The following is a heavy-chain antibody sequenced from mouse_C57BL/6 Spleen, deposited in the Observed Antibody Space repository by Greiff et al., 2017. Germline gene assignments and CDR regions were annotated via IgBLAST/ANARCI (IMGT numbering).Heavy chain of an antibody. J-gene: IGHJ3*01. D-gene: IGHD2-1*01. CDR1: GYTFTDYY. Sequence: EVQLQQSGPELVKPGASVKISCKASGYTFTDYYMNWVKQSHGKSLEWIGDINPNNGGTSYNQKFKGKATLTVDKSSSTAYMELRSLTSEDSAVYYCARDYYGTPGFAYGGQGTLVTVSA. CDR2: INPNNGGT. V-gene: IGHV1-26*01. CDR3: ARDYYGTPGFAY.